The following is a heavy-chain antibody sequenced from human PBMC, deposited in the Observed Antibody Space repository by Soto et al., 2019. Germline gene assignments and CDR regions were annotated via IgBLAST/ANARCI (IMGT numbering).Heavy chain of an antibody. CDR3: AREGEILGVVIQYYYYGMDV. J-gene: IGHJ6*02. Sequence: SVKVSCKASGYTFTGYYMHWVRQAPGQGLEWMGWINPNSGGTNYAQKFQGRVTMTRDTSISTAYMELSRLRSDDTAVYYCAREGEILGVVIQYYYYGMDVWGQGTTATVPS. V-gene: IGHV1-2*02. CDR1: GYTFTGYY. CDR2: INPNSGGT. D-gene: IGHD3-3*01.